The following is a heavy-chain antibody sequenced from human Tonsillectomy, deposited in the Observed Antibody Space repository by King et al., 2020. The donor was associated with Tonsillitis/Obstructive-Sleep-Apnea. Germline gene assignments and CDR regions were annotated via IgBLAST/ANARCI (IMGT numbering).Heavy chain of an antibody. J-gene: IGHJ4*02. V-gene: IGHV3-30*18. Sequence: VQLVESGGGVVQPGRSLRLSCAASGFTFSSYGMHWVRQAPGKGLEWVAVISYDGSNKYYAYSVKGRFTISRDNSKNTLYLQMNSLRAEDTAVYYCAKDNYDYVWGSYRGVDYWGQGTLVTVSS. CDR3: AKDNYDYVWGSYRGVDY. CDR1: GFTFSSYG. D-gene: IGHD3-16*02. CDR2: ISYDGSNK.